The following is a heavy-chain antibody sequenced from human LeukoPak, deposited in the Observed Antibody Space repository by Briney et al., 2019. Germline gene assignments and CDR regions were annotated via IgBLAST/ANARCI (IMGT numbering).Heavy chain of an antibody. CDR3: ARSGGLRKFDY. V-gene: IGHV3-30-3*01. Sequence: PGGSLRLSCAASEVTFRNYAVHWVRQAPGKGLQWVAVISYDGNTIHYADSVKGRFIISRDTSKNTLYLQMNSLRAEDTAVYYCARSGGLRKFDYWGQGTLVTVSS. CDR1: EVTFRNYA. J-gene: IGHJ4*02. D-gene: IGHD1-14*01. CDR2: ISYDGNTI.